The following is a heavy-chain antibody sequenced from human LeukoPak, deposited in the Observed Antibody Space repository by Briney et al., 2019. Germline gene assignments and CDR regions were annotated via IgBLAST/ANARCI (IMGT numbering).Heavy chain of an antibody. J-gene: IGHJ4*02. CDR3: AYSYSLDY. D-gene: IGHD5-18*01. CDR1: GFTVSSNY. Sequence: PGGSLRLSCAASGFTVSSNYMSWVRQAPGKGLEWVSVISGSGGSTYYADSVKGRFTISRDNSKNTLYLQMNSLRAEDTAVYYCAYSYSLDYWGQGTLVTVSS. CDR2: ISGSGGST. V-gene: IGHV3-23*01.